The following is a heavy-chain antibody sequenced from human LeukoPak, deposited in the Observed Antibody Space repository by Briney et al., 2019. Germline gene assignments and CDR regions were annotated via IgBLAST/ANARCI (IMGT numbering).Heavy chain of an antibody. D-gene: IGHD3-16*02. CDR3: ARELPVWGSYRYFGY. CDR2: ISPYNGNT. Sequence: ASVKVSCKASGYALTNYVISWVRQAPGQGLEWMGWISPYNGNTDYAEKLQDRVTMTADTSTSTVYMELQSLRSDDTAVYYCARELPVWGSYRYFGYWGQGTVVTVSS. CDR1: GYALTNYV. J-gene: IGHJ4*02. V-gene: IGHV1-18*01.